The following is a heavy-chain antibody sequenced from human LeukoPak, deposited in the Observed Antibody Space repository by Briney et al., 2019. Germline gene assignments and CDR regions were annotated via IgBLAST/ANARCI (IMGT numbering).Heavy chain of an antibody. Sequence: GGSLRLSCAASGFTVSTNYMSWVRQAPGKGLEWISYIASSGSTTEYHADSVKGRFTISRDNAKNSLYLQINSLRAEDTAIYYCARVRMWSGEFLWGQGTLVTVSS. V-gene: IGHV3-11*01. CDR1: GFTVSTNY. CDR3: ARVRMWSGEFL. CDR2: IASSGSTT. D-gene: IGHD3-10*01. J-gene: IGHJ4*02.